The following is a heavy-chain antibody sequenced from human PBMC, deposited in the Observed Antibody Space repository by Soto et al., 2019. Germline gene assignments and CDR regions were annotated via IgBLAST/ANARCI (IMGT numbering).Heavy chain of an antibody. CDR3: ATTFGANKYYHYYGMDV. J-gene: IGHJ6*02. CDR2: IYYSGST. D-gene: IGHD3-10*02. CDR1: GGSISSYY. Sequence: QVQLQESGPGLVKPSETLSLTCTVSGGSISSYYWSWIRQPPGKGLEWIGYIYYSGSTNYNPSLKSRVTISVDTSKNQFSLKLSSVTAADTAVYYCATTFGANKYYHYYGMDVWGQGTTVTVSS. V-gene: IGHV4-59*01.